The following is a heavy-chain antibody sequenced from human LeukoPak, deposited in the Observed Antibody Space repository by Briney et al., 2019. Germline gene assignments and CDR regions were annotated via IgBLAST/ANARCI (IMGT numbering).Heavy chain of an antibody. CDR2: IYYSGST. Sequence: SETLSLTCTVSGGSISSYYWSWIRQPPGKGLEWIGYIYYSGSTNYNPSLKSRVTISVDTSKNQFSLKLSSVTAADTAVYYCARGVPTHDYSSSWHYFDYRGQGTLVTVSS. V-gene: IGHV4-59*01. J-gene: IGHJ4*02. D-gene: IGHD6-13*01. CDR1: GGSISSYY. CDR3: ARGVPTHDYSSSWHYFDY.